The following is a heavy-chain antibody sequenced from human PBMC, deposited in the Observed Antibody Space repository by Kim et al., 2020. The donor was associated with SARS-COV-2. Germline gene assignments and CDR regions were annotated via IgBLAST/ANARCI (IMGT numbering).Heavy chain of an antibody. Sequence: GGSLRLSCAASGFTFSSYGMHWVRQAPGKGLEWVAVISYDGSNKYYADSVKGRFTISRDNSKNTLYLQMNSLRAEDTAVYYCAKDIGDYYGSGTLSFGDYYYYGMDVWGQGTTVTVSS. CDR2: ISYDGSNK. J-gene: IGHJ6*02. D-gene: IGHD3-10*01. V-gene: IGHV3-30*18. CDR3: AKDIGDYYGSGTLSFGDYYYYGMDV. CDR1: GFTFSSYG.